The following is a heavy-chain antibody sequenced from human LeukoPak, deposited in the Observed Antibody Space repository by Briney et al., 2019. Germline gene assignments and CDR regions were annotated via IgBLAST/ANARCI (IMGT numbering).Heavy chain of an antibody. Sequence: GGSLRLSCAASGFTFDDYAMHWVRQAPGKGLEWVSGISWNSGTIGYGDSVKGRFTISRDNAKNSLYLQMNSLRAEDTAFYYCAKGRGTRYYYYYYGMDVWGQGTTVTVSS. CDR2: ISWNSGTI. D-gene: IGHD1-14*01. CDR3: AKGRGTRYYYYYYGMDV. CDR1: GFTFDDYA. J-gene: IGHJ6*02. V-gene: IGHV3-9*01.